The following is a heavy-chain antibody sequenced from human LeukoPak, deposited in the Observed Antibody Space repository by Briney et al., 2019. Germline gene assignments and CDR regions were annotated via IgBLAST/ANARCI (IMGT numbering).Heavy chain of an antibody. CDR2: IYYSGST. CDR3: ARACDHAGQNEVATGVGY. J-gene: IGHJ4*02. Sequence: PSQTLSLTCTVSGGSISSSSYYWGWIRQPPGKGLEWIGSIYYSGSTYYNPSLKSRVTISVDTSKNQFSLKLTSVTAADTAVYYCARACDHAGQNEVATGVGYWGQGTLVTVSS. D-gene: IGHD5-12*01. CDR1: GGSISSSSYY. V-gene: IGHV4-39*07.